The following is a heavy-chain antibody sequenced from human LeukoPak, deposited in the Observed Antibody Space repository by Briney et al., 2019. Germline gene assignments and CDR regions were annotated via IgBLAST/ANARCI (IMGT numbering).Heavy chain of an antibody. CDR3: AIDYVVGASVVFDY. J-gene: IGHJ4*02. CDR2: INWNGGST. D-gene: IGHD1-26*01. Sequence: GGSLRLSCAASGFTFDDYGMSWVRQAPGKGLEWVSGINWNGGSTGYADSVKGRFTISRDNAKNSLYLQMNSLRAEDTALYYCAIDYVVGASVVFDYRGQGTLVTVSS. V-gene: IGHV3-20*04. CDR1: GFTFDDYG.